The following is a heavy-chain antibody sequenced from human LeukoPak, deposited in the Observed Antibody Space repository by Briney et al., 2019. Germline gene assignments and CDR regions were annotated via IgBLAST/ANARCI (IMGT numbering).Heavy chain of an antibody. CDR1: GITLSNYG. CDR3: ARDSGSYQIAIDY. Sequence: GGSLRLSCAVSGITLSNYGMSWVRQAPGKGLEWVAGISDSGGNTKYADSVKGRFTISRDNPKNTLYLQMNSLRAEDTAVYYCARDSGSYQIAIDYWGQGTLVTVSS. J-gene: IGHJ4*02. CDR2: ISDSGGNT. D-gene: IGHD1-26*01. V-gene: IGHV3-23*01.